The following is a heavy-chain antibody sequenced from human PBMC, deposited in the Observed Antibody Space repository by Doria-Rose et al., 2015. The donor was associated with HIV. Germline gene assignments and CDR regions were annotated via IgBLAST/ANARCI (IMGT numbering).Heavy chain of an antibody. D-gene: IGHD6-13*01. CDR2: IYYSGNT. Sequence: QVQLQQWGPGLVKPSETLSLTCTVAGGSITGYYWSWMRQPPGKGLEWIGYIYYSGNTNDNPSLKSRVTISVDRSKNQFSLNLNSMTAADTAVYYCARVVRYQLVPGAFDIWGQGTKVTVSS. J-gene: IGHJ3*02. V-gene: IGHV4-59*01. CDR3: ARVVRYQLVPGAFDI. CDR1: GGSITGYY.